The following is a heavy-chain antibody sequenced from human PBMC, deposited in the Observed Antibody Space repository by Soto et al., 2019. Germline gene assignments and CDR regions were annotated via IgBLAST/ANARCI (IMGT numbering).Heavy chain of an antibody. CDR3: ARGSIVAATNSYSYYGMDV. CDR2: IYPGDSDT. J-gene: IGHJ6*02. V-gene: IGHV5-51*01. D-gene: IGHD1-26*01. Sequence: GESLKISCKGSGYSFTSYWIGWVRQMPGKGLEWMGIIYPGDSDTRYSPSFQGQVTISADKSISTAYLQWSSLKASDTAMYYCARGSIVAATNSYSYYGMDVWGQGTTVTVSS. CDR1: GYSFTSYW.